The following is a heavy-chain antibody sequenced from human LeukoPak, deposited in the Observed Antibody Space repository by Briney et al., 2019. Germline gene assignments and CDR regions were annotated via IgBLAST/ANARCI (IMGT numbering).Heavy chain of an antibody. V-gene: IGHV3-30*04. CDR3: ARDRYYDSSGYYTFDY. CDR1: GFTFSNYA. CDR2: ISYDGSNK. D-gene: IGHD3-22*01. J-gene: IGHJ4*02. Sequence: PGRSLRLSCAASGFTFSNYAMHWVRQAPGKGLEWVAVISYDGSNKYYADSVKGRFTISRDNSKNTLYLQMNSLRAEDTAVYYCARDRYYDSSGYYTFDYWGQGTLVTISS.